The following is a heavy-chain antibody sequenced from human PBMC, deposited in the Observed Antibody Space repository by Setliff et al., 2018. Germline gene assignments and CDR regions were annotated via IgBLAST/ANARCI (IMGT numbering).Heavy chain of an antibody. J-gene: IGHJ6*03. D-gene: IGHD4-17*01. V-gene: IGHV5-51*01. CDR3: ARHRGVDYGDLYYYYYYMDV. Sequence: GESLKISCKGSGYSFTSYWIGWVRQMPGKGLEWMGIIYPGDSDTRYSPSFQGQVTISADKSISTAYLQWSSLKASDTAMYYCARHRGVDYGDLYYYYYYMDVWSKGTTVTVSS. CDR1: GYSFTSYW. CDR2: IYPGDSDT.